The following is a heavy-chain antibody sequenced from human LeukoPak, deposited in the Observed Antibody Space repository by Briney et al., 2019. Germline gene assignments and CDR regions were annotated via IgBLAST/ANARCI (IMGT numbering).Heavy chain of an antibody. J-gene: IGHJ4*02. Sequence: ASVTVSYKASGYTFTTYDINWVRQATGQGREGMGWMNPNSGNTGYAQKFQGRVAMTRNSFMSTAYMELSSLTSEDTAVYYCARGSRLGAKPGPEVYWGQGTLVTVSS. V-gene: IGHV1-8*01. D-gene: IGHD3-16*01. CDR2: MNPNSGNT. CDR1: GYTFTTYD. CDR3: ARGSRLGAKPGPEVY.